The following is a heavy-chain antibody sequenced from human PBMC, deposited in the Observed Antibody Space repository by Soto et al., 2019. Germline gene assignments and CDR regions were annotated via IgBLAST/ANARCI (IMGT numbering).Heavy chain of an antibody. D-gene: IGHD4-17*01. J-gene: IGHJ4*02. V-gene: IGHV3-30-3*01. CDR1: GFTFSSYA. Sequence: QVQLVESGGGVVQPGRSLRLSCAASGFTFSSYAMHWVRQAPGKGLEWVAGISYDGSNKYYADSVKGRFTISRDNSKNTLYLQMNSLRAEDTAVYYCARAHDYGDFYDYWGQGTLVTVSS. CDR3: ARAHDYGDFYDY. CDR2: ISYDGSNK.